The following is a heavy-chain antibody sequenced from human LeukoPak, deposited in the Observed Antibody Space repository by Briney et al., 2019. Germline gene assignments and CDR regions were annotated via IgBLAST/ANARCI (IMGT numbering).Heavy chain of an antibody. Sequence: SETLSLTCSVSGGSMSGFYGSWIRQPPGKRLEWIGYIYGSGSANYNPSLKSRVTISLDTSKTQFSLKVKSVTAADTAVYYCARQHRVTTSSYYGLDVWGQGTTVTVSS. CDR3: ARQHRVTTSSYYGLDV. J-gene: IGHJ6*02. CDR1: GGSMSGFY. D-gene: IGHD5-12*01. V-gene: IGHV4-59*08. CDR2: IYGSGSA.